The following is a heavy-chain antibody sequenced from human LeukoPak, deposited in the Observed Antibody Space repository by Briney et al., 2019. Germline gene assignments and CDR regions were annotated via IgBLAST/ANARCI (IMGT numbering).Heavy chain of an antibody. CDR1: GGSITNYY. V-gene: IGHV4-4*07. D-gene: IGHD6-6*01. CDR2: IYTSGST. J-gene: IGHJ4*02. CDR3: ARGGEYSSSFDY. Sequence: SETLSLTCTVSGGSITNYYWSWIRQPDGKGLEWIGRIYTSGSTNYNPSLKSRVTMSVGTSKNQFSLKLSSVTAADTAVYYCARGGEYSSSFDYWGQGTLVTVSS.